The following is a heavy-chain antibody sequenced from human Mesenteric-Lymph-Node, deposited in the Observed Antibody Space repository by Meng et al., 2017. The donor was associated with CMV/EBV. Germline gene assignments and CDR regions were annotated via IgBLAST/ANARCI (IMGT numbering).Heavy chain of an antibody. CDR3: AKDERFFDY. Sequence: GESLKISCAASGFTFSRYAMSWVRQAPGKGLEWVSVIYGGGTNADYADSVKGRFTISRDDSKNTLYLQMNSLRAEDTAVYYCAKDERFFDYWGQGTLVTVSS. CDR2: IYGGGTNA. CDR1: GFTFSRYA. J-gene: IGHJ4*02. V-gene: IGHV3-23*03. D-gene: IGHD5-24*01.